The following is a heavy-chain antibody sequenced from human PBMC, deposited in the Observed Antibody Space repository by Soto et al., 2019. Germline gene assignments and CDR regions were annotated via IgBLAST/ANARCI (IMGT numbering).Heavy chain of an antibody. J-gene: IGHJ5*02. V-gene: IGHV3-23*01. Sequence: GSLRLSCAASGFTFSNYVMSWVRQAPGKGLEWVSSISNSGGGTYYADSVRGRFTISRDNSKNTLYLQMNSLRDDDTAVYYCARPSSGWENWFDPWGQGTLVTVSS. D-gene: IGHD6-19*01. CDR3: ARPSSGWENWFDP. CDR1: GFTFSNYV. CDR2: ISNSGGGT.